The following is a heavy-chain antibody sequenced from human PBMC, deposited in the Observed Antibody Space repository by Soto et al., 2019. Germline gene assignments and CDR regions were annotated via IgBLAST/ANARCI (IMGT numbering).Heavy chain of an antibody. V-gene: IGHV4-34*01. D-gene: IGHD5-12*01. CDR3: ARRRGWRRYRYYYGMDV. Sequence: SETLALTCAVYGECLRGDDWSWIRQPPGKGLEWIGEINHSGSTNYNPSLKSRVTISVDTSKNQFSLKLSSVTAADTAVYYCARRRGWRRYRYYYGMDVWGQGTTVTVSS. J-gene: IGHJ6*02. CDR2: INHSGST. CDR1: GECLRGDD.